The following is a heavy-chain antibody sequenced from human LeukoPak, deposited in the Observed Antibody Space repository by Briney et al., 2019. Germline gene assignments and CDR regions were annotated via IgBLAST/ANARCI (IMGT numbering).Heavy chain of an antibody. J-gene: IGHJ4*02. CDR2: ISDDGRRK. V-gene: IGHV3-30*18. D-gene: IGHD4-17*01. CDR3: AKRPSDYGDYVSYFDY. CDR1: GFSFISYD. Sequence: GVSLRLSCAASGFSFISYDMHWVRQAPGKGLEWVGVISDDGRRKDYADSVKGRFTISRDNSKDTLYLQMNSLRAEDTAVYYCAKRPSDYGDYVSYFDYWGQGTLVTVSS.